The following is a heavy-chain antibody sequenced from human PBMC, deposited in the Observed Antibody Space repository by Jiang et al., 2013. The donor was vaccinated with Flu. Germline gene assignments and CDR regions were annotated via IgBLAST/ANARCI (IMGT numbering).Heavy chain of an antibody. CDR1: GGSISSSSYY. CDR3: ARHVGATTLSVGLNDY. V-gene: IGHV4-39*01. D-gene: IGHD1-26*01. CDR2: IYYSGST. Sequence: PGLVKPSETLSLTCTVSGGSISSSSYYWGWIRQPPGKGLEWIGSIYYSGSTYYNPSLKSRVTISVDTSKNQFSLKLSSVTAADTAVYYCARHVGATTLSVGLNDYWGQGTLVTVSS. J-gene: IGHJ4*02.